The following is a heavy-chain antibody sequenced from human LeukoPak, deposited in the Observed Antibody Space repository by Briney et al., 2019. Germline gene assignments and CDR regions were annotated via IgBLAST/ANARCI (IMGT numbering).Heavy chain of an antibody. D-gene: IGHD3-3*01. CDR1: GGTFSSYA. Sequence: SVKVSCKASGGTFSSYAISWVRQAPGQGLEWMGGIIPIFGTANYAQKFQGRVTITADESTSTAYMELSSLRSEDTAVYYCAESGSLRFLEWLVWGQGTLVTVSS. CDR2: IIPIFGTA. J-gene: IGHJ4*02. V-gene: IGHV1-69*13. CDR3: AESGSLRFLEWLV.